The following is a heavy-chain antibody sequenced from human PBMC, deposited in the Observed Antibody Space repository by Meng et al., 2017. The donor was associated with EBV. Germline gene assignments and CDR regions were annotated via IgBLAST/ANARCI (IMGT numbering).Heavy chain of an antibody. Sequence: EVMLLERRGCLIQPGGYLRLSWPASGFTVSSNYMSWVRQAPGKGLEWVSVIYSGGSTYYADSVKGRFTISRDNSKNTLYLQMNSLRAEDTAVYYCAKHRLGPLDYWGQGTLVTVSS. V-gene: IGHV3-53*01. CDR1: GFTVSSNY. CDR2: IYSGGST. CDR3: AKHRLGPLDY. D-gene: IGHD5-12*01. J-gene: IGHJ4*02.